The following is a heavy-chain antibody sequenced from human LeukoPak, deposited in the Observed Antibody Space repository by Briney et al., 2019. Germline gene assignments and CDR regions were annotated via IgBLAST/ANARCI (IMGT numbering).Heavy chain of an antibody. CDR3: ARWENDYGDYWAFDI. J-gene: IGHJ3*02. CDR2: IYYSGST. CDR1: GGSISSGDYY. Sequence: SETLSLTCTVSGGSISSGDYYWSWIRQPPGKGLEWIGYIYYSGSTNYNPSLKSRVTISVDTSKNQFSLKLSSVTAADTAVYYCARWENDYGDYWAFDIWGQGTMVTVSS. D-gene: IGHD4-17*01. V-gene: IGHV4-61*08.